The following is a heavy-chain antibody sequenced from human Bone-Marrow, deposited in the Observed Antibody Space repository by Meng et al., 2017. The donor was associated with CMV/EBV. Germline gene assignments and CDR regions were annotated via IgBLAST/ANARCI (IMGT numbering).Heavy chain of an antibody. CDR1: GFTFSSYS. CDR2: IRYDGSNK. D-gene: IGHD6-6*01. CDR3: ARDRRAARPNIAY. V-gene: IGHV3-30*02. J-gene: IGHJ4*02. Sequence: GESLKISCAASGFTFSSYSMNWVRQAPGKGLEWVAFIRYDGSNKYYADSVKGRFTISRDNSKNTLYLQMNSLRAEDTAVYYCARDRRAARPNIAYWGQGKLVHVAS.